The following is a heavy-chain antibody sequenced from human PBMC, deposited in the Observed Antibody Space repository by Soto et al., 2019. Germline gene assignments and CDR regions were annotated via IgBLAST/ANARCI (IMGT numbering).Heavy chain of an antibody. CDR2: IDPSGSYT. CDR1: GYSFTSYW. Sequence: GESLKISCKGSGYSFTSYWISWVRQMPGKGLEWMGRIDPSGSYTNYSPSFQGHVTISADKSISTAYLQWSSLKASDTAMYYCARTAYYYDSSGFHAFDIWGQGTMVTVSS. J-gene: IGHJ3*02. CDR3: ARTAYYYDSSGFHAFDI. D-gene: IGHD3-22*01. V-gene: IGHV5-10-1*01.